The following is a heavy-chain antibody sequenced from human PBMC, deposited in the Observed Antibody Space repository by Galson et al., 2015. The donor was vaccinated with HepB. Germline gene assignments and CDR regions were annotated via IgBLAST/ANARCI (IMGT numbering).Heavy chain of an antibody. V-gene: IGHV3-33*06. CDR1: GFTFSSYG. CDR3: AKDSPITWDDYGDYSSAFFDY. D-gene: IGHD4-17*01. J-gene: IGHJ4*02. CDR2: IWYDGSNK. Sequence: SLRLSCAASGFTFSSYGMHWVRQAPGKGLEWVAVIWYDGSNKYYADSVKGRFTISRDNSKNTLYLQMNSLRAEDTTVYYCAKDSPITWDDYGDYSSAFFDYWGQGTLVTVSS.